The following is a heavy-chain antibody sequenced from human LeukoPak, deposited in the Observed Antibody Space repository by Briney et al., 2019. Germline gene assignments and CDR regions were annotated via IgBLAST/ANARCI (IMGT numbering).Heavy chain of an antibody. CDR3: ARVGWFRYYYYMDV. CDR2: IYQSGST. Sequence: TSETLSLTCSVSSYSISRGYYWGWIRQSPGKGLEWIGNIYQSGSTSYNPSLKSRVTISVDTSKNQFSLKLSSVTAADTAVYYCARVGWFRYYYYMDVWGKGTTVTISS. D-gene: IGHD2-15*01. V-gene: IGHV4-38-2*02. CDR1: SYSISRGYY. J-gene: IGHJ6*03.